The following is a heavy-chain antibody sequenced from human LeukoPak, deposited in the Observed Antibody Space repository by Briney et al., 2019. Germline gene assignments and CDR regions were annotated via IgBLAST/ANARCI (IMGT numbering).Heavy chain of an antibody. CDR2: INHSENT. J-gene: IGHJ5*02. CDR1: GGSFSGYS. D-gene: IGHD2-2*01. Sequence: SETLSLTCAVYGGSFSGYSWSWIRQPPGKGLEWIGEINHSENTNYNPSLKSRVTISVDTSKNQFSLKLTSVTAADTAVYYCARGGKVVPAAVANWFDPWGRGTLVTVSS. CDR3: ARGGKVVPAAVANWFDP. V-gene: IGHV4-34*01.